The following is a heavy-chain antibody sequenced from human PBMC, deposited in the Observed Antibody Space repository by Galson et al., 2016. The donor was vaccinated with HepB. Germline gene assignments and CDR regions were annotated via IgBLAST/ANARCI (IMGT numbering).Heavy chain of an antibody. CDR1: GDSVSSNKVV. CDR2: TYLRAMWYN. V-gene: IGHV6-1*01. D-gene: IGHD2-2*01. Sequence: CAISGDSVSSNKVVWNWIRQSPSRGLEWLGRTYLRAMWYNDYASSVRSRITINPDISKNQFSLQLNSVTPDDTAVYYCVKDAGYSTNWVFDYWGQGALVTVS. J-gene: IGHJ4*02. CDR3: VKDAGYSTNWVFDY.